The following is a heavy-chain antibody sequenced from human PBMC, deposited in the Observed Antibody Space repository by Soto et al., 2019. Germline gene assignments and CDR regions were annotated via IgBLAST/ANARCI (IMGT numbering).Heavy chain of an antibody. J-gene: IGHJ1*01. V-gene: IGHV4-39*01. CDR3: ARSSPRQWLVLKYFQH. D-gene: IGHD6-19*01. CDR1: GGSISSSSYY. Sequence: ETLSLTCTVSGGSISSSSYYWGWIRQPPGKGLEWIGSIYYSGSTYYNPSLKSRVTISVDTSKNQFSLKLSSVTAADTAVYYCARSSPRQWLVLKYFQHWGQGTLVTVS. CDR2: IYYSGST.